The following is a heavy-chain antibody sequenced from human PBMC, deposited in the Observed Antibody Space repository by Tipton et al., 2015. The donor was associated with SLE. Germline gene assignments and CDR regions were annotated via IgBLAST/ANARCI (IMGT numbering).Heavy chain of an antibody. CDR1: NGSITSLYDY. CDR2: VFYGGRY. D-gene: IGHD2-8*01. J-gene: IGHJ4*02. Sequence: TLSLTCTVSNGSITSLYDYWGWVRQPPGKGLEWLGSVFYGGRYYYNASLRSRVTISADTSKNQFSLKMRSVTAADTAVYFCARGYCSDGVCYGFGFFDYWGQGNLVTVSS. CDR3: ARGYCSDGVCYGFGFFDY. V-gene: IGHV4-39*07.